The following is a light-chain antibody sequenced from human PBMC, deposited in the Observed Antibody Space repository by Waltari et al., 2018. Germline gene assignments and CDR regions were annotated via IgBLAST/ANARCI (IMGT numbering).Light chain of an antibody. Sequence: DIVMTQSPGTLSLSPGERATLSCRASQSVRSSYLAWYQQKPGQAPRLLIYGAYSRATGIPDRFSGSGSGTDFTLTISRLEPEDFAVYYCQQYGTLITFGQGTRLEIK. CDR2: GAY. CDR3: QQYGTLIT. J-gene: IGKJ5*01. CDR1: QSVRSSY. V-gene: IGKV3-20*01.